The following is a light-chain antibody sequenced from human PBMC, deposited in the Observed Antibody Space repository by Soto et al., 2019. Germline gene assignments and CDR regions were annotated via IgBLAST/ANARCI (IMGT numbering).Light chain of an antibody. V-gene: IGKV3-11*01. J-gene: IGKJ4*01. CDR3: QQRSGWLLT. CDR1: QSVSSS. Sequence: EIVLTQSPATLSLSPGERATLSCRASQSVSSSLAWFQQKPGQPPRLLIYDASNRATGIPAWFSGSGSGTDFTLTISSLEPEDFAVYYCQQRSGWLLTFGGGTKVQIK. CDR2: DAS.